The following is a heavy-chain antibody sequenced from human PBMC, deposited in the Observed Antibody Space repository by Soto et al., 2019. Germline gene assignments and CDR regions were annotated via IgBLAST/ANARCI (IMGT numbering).Heavy chain of an antibody. CDR3: ARQGTKRLTSGDDAFDI. CDR2: MNPNSGNT. Sequence: ASVKVSCKASGYTFTSYDINWVRQATGQGLEWMGWMNPNSGNTGYAQKFQGRVTMTRDTSMSTAYMELSSLRSEDTAVYYCARQGTKRLTSGDDAFDIWGQGTMVTVSS. J-gene: IGHJ3*02. D-gene: IGHD3-16*01. V-gene: IGHV1-8*01. CDR1: GYTFTSYD.